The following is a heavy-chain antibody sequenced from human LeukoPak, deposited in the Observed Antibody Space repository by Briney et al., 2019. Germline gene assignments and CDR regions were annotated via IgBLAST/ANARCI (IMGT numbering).Heavy chain of an antibody. D-gene: IGHD7-27*01. J-gene: IGHJ3*02. CDR2: IYYSGNS. V-gene: IGHV4-39*01. Sequence: SETLSLTCTVSGGSIGASGHFGGWIRQSPGKGLEWIGNIYYSGNSYYNPSLKSRVIISVDTSKNEFSLKLTSVTAADTALYFCTRLKLGISDHNGFDIWGQGTMVTVSS. CDR3: TRLKLGISDHNGFDI. CDR1: GGSIGASGHF.